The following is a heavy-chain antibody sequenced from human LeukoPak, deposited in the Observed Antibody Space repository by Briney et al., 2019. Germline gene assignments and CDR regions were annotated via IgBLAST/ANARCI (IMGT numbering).Heavy chain of an antibody. Sequence: SVKVSCKASGGTFSSYAISWVRQAPGQGLEWMGGIIPIFGTANYAQKFQGRVTITADESTSTAYMELSSLRSEDTAVYYCVRDGSGSYYLPIYYYYYGMDVWGQGTTVTVSS. CDR1: GGTFSSYA. J-gene: IGHJ6*02. V-gene: IGHV1-69*13. CDR2: IIPIFGTA. D-gene: IGHD3-10*01. CDR3: VRDGSGSYYLPIYYYYYGMDV.